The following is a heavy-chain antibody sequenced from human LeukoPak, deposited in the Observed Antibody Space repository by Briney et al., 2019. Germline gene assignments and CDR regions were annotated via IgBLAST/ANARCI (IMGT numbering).Heavy chain of an antibody. J-gene: IGHJ4*02. V-gene: IGHV3-74*01. CDR3: SMDLSGAHDY. CDR1: GFTVSSNY. CDR2: VNTDGRTT. D-gene: IGHD2-2*03. Sequence: GGSLRLSCAASGFTVSSNYMSWVRQAPGKGLVWVSRVNTDGRTTNYADSVRGRFTISRDNAENTLYLQMNSLRVEDTAVYYCSMDLSGAHDYWGQGSVVTVSS.